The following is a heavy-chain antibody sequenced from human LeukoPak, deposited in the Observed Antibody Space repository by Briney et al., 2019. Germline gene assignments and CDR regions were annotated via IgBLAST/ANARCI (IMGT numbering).Heavy chain of an antibody. D-gene: IGHD3-22*01. Sequence: SETLSLTCTVSGGSISSSSYYWGWIRQPPGKGLEWIGSIYYSGSTYYNPSLKSRVTISVDTSKNQFSLKLSSVTAADTAVYYCVRDRDIGGYFRETPHWYFDLWGRGTLVTVSS. CDR2: IYYSGST. CDR3: VRDRDIGGYFRETPHWYFDL. J-gene: IGHJ2*01. V-gene: IGHV4-39*02. CDR1: GGSISSSSYY.